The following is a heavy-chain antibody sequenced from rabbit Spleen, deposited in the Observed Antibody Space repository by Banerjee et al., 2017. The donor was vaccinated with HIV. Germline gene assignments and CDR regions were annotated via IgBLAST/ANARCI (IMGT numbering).Heavy chain of an antibody. Sequence: QVKETGGGLVQPGGSLTLSCKASGFDFRRYYLSWVRQAPGKGLEWIGIIDVGEGNTDYASWVNGRFTISSDNAQNTLYLQLNSLTAADTATYFCVRGPPYAGYADYGYVYLNLWGPGTLVTVS. D-gene: IGHD6-1*01. CDR1: GFDFRRYY. CDR2: IDVGEGNT. V-gene: IGHV1S7*01. CDR3: VRGPPYAGYADYGYVYLNL. J-gene: IGHJ4*01.